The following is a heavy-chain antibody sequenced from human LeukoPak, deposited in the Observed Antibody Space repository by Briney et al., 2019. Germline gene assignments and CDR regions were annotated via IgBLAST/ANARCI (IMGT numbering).Heavy chain of an antibody. J-gene: IGHJ4*02. CDR3: ARRGSGSYYNYFDY. CDR2: INSDGSST. V-gene: IGHV3-74*01. CDR1: GFTFSAYW. Sequence: QPGGSLRLSCEASGFTFSAYWKHWVRQAPGKGLVWVSRINSDGSSTSYTDSVKGRFTISRDNAKNTLYLQMNSLRAEDTAVYYCARRGSGSYYNYFDYWGQGTLVTVSS. D-gene: IGHD3-10*01.